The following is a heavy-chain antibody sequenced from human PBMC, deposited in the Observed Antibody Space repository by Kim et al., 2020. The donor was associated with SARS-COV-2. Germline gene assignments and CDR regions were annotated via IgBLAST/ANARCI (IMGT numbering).Heavy chain of an antibody. Sequence: TRYSPSFHGQVTISADKSISTAYLQWSSLKASDTAMYYCASGRDGTIDYWGQGTLVTVSS. D-gene: IGHD1-1*01. CDR2: T. V-gene: IGHV5-51*01. J-gene: IGHJ4*02. CDR3: ASGRDGTIDY.